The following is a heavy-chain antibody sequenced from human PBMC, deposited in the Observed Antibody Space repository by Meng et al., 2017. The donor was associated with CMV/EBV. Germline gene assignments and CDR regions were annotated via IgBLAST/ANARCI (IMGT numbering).Heavy chain of an antibody. J-gene: IGHJ6*02. CDR3: ARIQLPPQYHYYYGMDV. D-gene: IGHD5-18*01. CDR1: GGSFSGYY. Sequence: SETLSLTCAVYGGSFSGYYWSWIRQPPGKGLEWIGEINHSGSTNYNPSLKSRVTISVDTSKNQFSLKLSSVTAADTAVYYCARIQLPPQYHYYYGMDVWGQGTTVTVSS. CDR2: INHSGST. V-gene: IGHV4-34*01.